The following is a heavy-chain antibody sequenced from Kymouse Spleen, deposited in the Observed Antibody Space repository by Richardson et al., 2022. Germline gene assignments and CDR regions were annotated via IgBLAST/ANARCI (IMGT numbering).Heavy chain of an antibody. V-gene: IGHV4-61*01. J-gene: IGHJ4*02. CDR3: ARGGDTAMGLFDY. CDR1: GGSVSSGSYY. Sequence: QVQLQESGPGLVKPSETLSLTCTVSGGSVSSGSYYWSWIRQPPGKGLEWIGYIYYSGSTNYNPSLKSRVTISVDTSKNQFSLKLSSVTAADTAVYYCARGGDTAMGLFDYWGQGTLVTVSS. CDR2: IYYSGST. D-gene: IGHD5-18,IGHD5-18*01.